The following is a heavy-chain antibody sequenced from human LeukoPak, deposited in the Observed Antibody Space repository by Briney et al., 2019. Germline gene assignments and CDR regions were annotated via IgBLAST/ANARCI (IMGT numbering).Heavy chain of an antibody. J-gene: IGHJ4*02. CDR2: IYYSGNT. V-gene: IGHV4-39*01. Sequence: PSETLSLTCTVSGGSISSSSYFWGWIRQPPGKGLEWIGSIYYSGNTYYNPSLKSRVTISLDTSKNQFSLKLGFVTAADTAVYYCARRNRWELLDFWGQGTLVTVSS. CDR1: GGSISSSSYF. D-gene: IGHD1-26*01. CDR3: ARRNRWELLDF.